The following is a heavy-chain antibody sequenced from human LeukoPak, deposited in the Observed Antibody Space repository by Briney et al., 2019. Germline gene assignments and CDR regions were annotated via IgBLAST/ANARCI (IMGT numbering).Heavy chain of an antibody. D-gene: IGHD3-10*01. CDR2: INSDGSST. CDR1: GFTFSSYW. V-gene: IGHV3-74*01. CDR3: ARDFRDYYGSGSYSY. J-gene: IGHJ4*02. Sequence: GGSLRLSCAASGFTFSSYWMSWVRQAPGKGLEWVSRINSDGSSTSYADSVKGRFTISRDNAKNTLYLQMNSLRAEDTAVYYCARDFRDYYGSGSYSYWGQGTLVTVSS.